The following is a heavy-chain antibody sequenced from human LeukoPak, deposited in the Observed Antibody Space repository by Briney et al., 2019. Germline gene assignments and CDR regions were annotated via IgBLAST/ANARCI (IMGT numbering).Heavy chain of an antibody. Sequence: EASVKVSCKASGYTFTSYGLNWVRQAPGQGLEWMGWISAYNGNTNYAQKLQGRVTMTTDTSTSTAYMELRSLRSDDTATYYCARANVVRGVTLYYFDYWGQGTLVTVSS. CDR3: ARANVVRGVTLYYFDY. CDR2: ISAYNGNT. J-gene: IGHJ4*02. D-gene: IGHD3-10*01. CDR1: GYTFTSYG. V-gene: IGHV1-18*01.